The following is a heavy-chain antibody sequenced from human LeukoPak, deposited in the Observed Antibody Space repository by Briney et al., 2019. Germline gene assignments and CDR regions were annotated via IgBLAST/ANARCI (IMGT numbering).Heavy chain of an antibody. J-gene: IGHJ5*02. CDR1: GGFLSGFY. D-gene: IGHD6-19*01. CDR2: INHSGST. CDR3: ASTIAVAGTRGWFDP. V-gene: IGHV4-34*01. Sequence: PSETLSLTCAVYGGFLSGFYLGWVRQPPRKGLEWIWGINHSGSTNYNPSLKSRVTISVDTSKNQFSLKLSSVTAADTAVYYCASTIAVAGTRGWFDPWGQGTLVTASS.